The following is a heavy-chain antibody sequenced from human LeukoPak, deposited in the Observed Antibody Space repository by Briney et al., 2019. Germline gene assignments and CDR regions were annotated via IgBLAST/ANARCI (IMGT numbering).Heavy chain of an antibody. V-gene: IGHV3-21*01. CDR3: ARGIYSSSPGSFDY. J-gene: IGHJ4*02. CDR2: ISSSSSYI. CDR1: GFTVSSNY. D-gene: IGHD6-13*01. Sequence: GSLRLSCAASGFTVSSNYMNWVRQAPGKGLEWVSSISSSSSYIYYADSVKGRFTISRDNAKNSLYLQMNSLRAEDTAVYYCARGIYSSSPGSFDYWGQGTLVTVSS.